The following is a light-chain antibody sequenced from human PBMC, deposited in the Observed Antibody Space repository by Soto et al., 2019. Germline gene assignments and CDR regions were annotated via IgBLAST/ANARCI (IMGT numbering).Light chain of an antibody. J-gene: IGLJ3*02. CDR3: QSFDSSLSGWV. V-gene: IGLV2-8*01. CDR2: EVN. CDR1: SSDIGGYNS. Sequence: QSALTQPPSASGSPGQSVTISCTGTSSDIGGYNSVSWYQQHPGEAPSLMIYEVNQRPSGVPDRFSCSKSGYTASLTVSGLQTEDEAFYYCQSFDSSLSGWVFGGGTKLTVL.